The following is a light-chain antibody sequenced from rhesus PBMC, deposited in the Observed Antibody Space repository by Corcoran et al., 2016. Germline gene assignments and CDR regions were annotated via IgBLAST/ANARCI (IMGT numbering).Light chain of an antibody. CDR1: ENVNND. Sequence: DIQMTQSPSSLSASVGDRVTITCRASENVNNDLNWYQQKPARAPKLLFYKAYTLQSGVPSRFSGSGSRTDYTFTICSLQPEDVANYYCPHGYGTPFNFGPGTKLDIK. J-gene: IGKJ3*01. V-gene: IGKV1-74*01. CDR3: PHGYGTPFN. CDR2: KAY.